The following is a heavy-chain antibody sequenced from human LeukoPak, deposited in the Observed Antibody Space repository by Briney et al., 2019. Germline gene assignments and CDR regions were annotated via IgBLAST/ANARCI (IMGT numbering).Heavy chain of an antibody. CDR2: ISGSGGST. Sequence: PGGSLRLSCAASGFTFSSYAMSWVRQAPGKGLEWVSAISGSGGSTYYADSVKGRFNISRDNSKNTLYLQMNSLRAEDTAVYYCAKWVVVMNAFDIWGQGTMVTVSS. CDR3: AKWVVVMNAFDI. CDR1: GFTFSSYA. D-gene: IGHD3-22*01. J-gene: IGHJ3*02. V-gene: IGHV3-23*01.